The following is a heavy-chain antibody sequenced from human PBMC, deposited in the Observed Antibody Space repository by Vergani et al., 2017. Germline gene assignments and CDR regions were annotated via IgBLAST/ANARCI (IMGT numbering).Heavy chain of an antibody. D-gene: IGHD6-13*01. Sequence: QVQLVESGGGVVQPGRSLRLSCAASGFTFSSYGMHWVRQAPGKGLEWVAVISYDGSNKYYADSVKGRFTISRDNSKNTLYLQMNSLRAEDTAVYYCARDSAGMRIFDYWGQGTLVTVSS. CDR3: ARDSAGMRIFDY. V-gene: IGHV3-30*03. CDR1: GFTFSSYG. J-gene: IGHJ4*02. CDR2: ISYDGSNK.